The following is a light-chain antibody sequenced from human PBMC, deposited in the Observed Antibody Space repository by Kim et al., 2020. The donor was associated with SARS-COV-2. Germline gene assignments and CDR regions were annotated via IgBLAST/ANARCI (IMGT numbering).Light chain of an antibody. CDR3: SSYAGRSVV. V-gene: IGLV2-11*03. Sequence: QSVTISCTGTNNEVGGYKFVSWYQQHPGKVPKLIIYDVKTRASGVPDRLSASKSGNTASLTISGLQPDDEADYYCSSYAGRSVVFGGGTQLTVL. CDR2: DVK. CDR1: NNEVGGYKF. J-gene: IGLJ2*01.